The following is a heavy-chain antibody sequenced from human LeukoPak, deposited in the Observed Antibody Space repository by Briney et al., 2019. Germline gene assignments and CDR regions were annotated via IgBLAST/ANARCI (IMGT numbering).Heavy chain of an antibody. Sequence: SETLSLTCTVSGGSISSSSYYWGWICQPPGKGLEWIGSIYYSGSTYYNPSLRSRVTISADTSKNQFSLKLSSVTAADTAVYYCARREYSSGWYYFDYWGQGTLVTVSS. D-gene: IGHD6-19*01. CDR1: GGSISSSSYY. CDR3: ARREYSSGWYYFDY. J-gene: IGHJ4*02. V-gene: IGHV4-39*07. CDR2: IYYSGST.